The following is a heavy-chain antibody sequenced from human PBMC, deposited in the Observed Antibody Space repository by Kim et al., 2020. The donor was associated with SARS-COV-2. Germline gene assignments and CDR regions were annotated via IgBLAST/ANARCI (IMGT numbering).Heavy chain of an antibody. D-gene: IGHD2-15*01. V-gene: IGHV3-48*03. CDR2: ISSSGSTI. CDR1: GFTFSSYE. Sequence: GGSLRLSCAASGFTFSSYEMNWVRQAPGKGLEWVSYISSSGSTIYYADSVKGRFTISRDNAKNSLYLQMNSLRAEDTAVYYCARSLGYCSGGSCHRWFDPWGQGTLVTVSS. J-gene: IGHJ5*02. CDR3: ARSLGYCSGGSCHRWFDP.